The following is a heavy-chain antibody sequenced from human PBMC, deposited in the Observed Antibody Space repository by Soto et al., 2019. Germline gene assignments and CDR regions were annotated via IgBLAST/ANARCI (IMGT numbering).Heavy chain of an antibody. V-gene: IGHV1-69*01. Sequence: SVKVSCKASGGTFSSDAISWVRQAPGQGLEWMGGIIPIFGTANYAQKFQGRVTITADESTSTAYMELSSLRSEDTAVYYCARGLNHPTSYDSSGRPYYYYGMDIWGQGTTVNVSS. D-gene: IGHD3-22*01. CDR3: ARGLNHPTSYDSSGRPYYYYGMDI. CDR1: GGTFSSDA. CDR2: IIPIFGTA. J-gene: IGHJ6*02.